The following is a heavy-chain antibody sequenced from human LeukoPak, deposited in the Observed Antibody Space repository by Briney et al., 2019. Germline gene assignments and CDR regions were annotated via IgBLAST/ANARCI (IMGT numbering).Heavy chain of an antibody. D-gene: IGHD6-13*01. CDR3: ARWRVIAAAGIDC. J-gene: IGHJ4*02. V-gene: IGHV4-34*01. Sequence: SETLSLTCAVYGGSFSGYYWSWIRQPPGKGLECIGEINHSGSTNYNPSLKSRVTISVDTSKNQFSLKLSSVTAADTAVYYCARWRVIAAAGIDCWGQGTLVTVSS. CDR2: INHSGST. CDR1: GGSFSGYY.